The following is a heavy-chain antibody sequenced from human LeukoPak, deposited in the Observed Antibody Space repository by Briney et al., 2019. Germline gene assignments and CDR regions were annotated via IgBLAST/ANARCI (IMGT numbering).Heavy chain of an antibody. D-gene: IGHD2-15*01. J-gene: IGHJ4*02. V-gene: IGHV4-34*01. CDR2: INHSGST. CDR3: AREYKDCSGGSCYSGTYDY. Sequence: SETLSLTCAVYGGSFSGYYWSWIRQPPGKGLEWIGEINHSGSTNYNPSLKSRVTISVDTSKNQFSLKLSSVTAADTAVYYCAREYKDCSGGSCYSGTYDYWGQGTLVTVSS. CDR1: GGSFSGYY.